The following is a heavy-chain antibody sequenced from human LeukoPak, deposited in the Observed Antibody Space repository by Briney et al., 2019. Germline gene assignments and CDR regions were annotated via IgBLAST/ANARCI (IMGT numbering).Heavy chain of an antibody. CDR3: ARDFGGSYYLADY. CDR1: GYTFTGYY. Sequence: ASVKVSCKASGYTFTGYYMHWVRQAPGQGLEWMGWINPNSGGTNYAQKFQGRVTMTRDTSISTAYMELSSLRSEDTAVYYCARDFGGSYYLADYWGQGTLVTVSS. D-gene: IGHD2-21*02. J-gene: IGHJ4*02. CDR2: INPNSGGT. V-gene: IGHV1-2*02.